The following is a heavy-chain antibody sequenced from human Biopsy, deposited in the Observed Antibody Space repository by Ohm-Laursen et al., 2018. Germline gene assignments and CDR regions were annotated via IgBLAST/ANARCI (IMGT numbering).Heavy chain of an antibody. V-gene: IGHV4-31*03. J-gene: IGHJ4*02. CDR1: GVSINGGRYY. CDR3: ARLGSGDYFPTFFDF. D-gene: IGHD5-12*01. CDR2: IFYSANT. Sequence: SQTLSLTCTVSGVSINGGRYYWNWLRHHPGKGLEWIGNIFYSANTYYNPSLKSRVTISVDTSQYQFSLKLSSVTAADPAVYYCARLGSGDYFPTFFDFWGQGALVTVSS.